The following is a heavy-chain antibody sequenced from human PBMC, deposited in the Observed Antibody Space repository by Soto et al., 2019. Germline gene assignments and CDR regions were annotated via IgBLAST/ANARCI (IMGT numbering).Heavy chain of an antibody. D-gene: IGHD3-22*01. CDR1: GYTFTSYS. V-gene: IGHV1-3*01. J-gene: IGHJ6*02. CDR2: INAGNGNT. CDR3: ARDGNSYYYDSSGYYYYGMDV. Sequence: ASLKVSCKASGYTFTSYSMHWVRQAPVQRLEWMGWINAGNGNTKYSQKFQGRVTITRDTSASTAYMELSSLRSEDTAVYYCARDGNSYYYDSSGYYYYGMDVWGQGTTVTVSS.